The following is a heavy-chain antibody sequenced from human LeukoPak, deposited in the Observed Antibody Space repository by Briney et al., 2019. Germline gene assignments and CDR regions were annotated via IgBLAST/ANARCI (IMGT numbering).Heavy chain of an antibody. CDR2: INPYTGAT. J-gene: IGHJ5*02. CDR3: ATSTHTHTRDP. CDR1: EYTSSHFY. V-gene: IGHV1-2*02. Sequence: SVTESFLASEYTSSHFYLNSLRQAPGQGLEWMGCINPYTGATIYAQNFQSMVTMTWDASIGTGNVKLTRLTTDDSALYYCATSTHTHTRDPWGQGTLVTVSS.